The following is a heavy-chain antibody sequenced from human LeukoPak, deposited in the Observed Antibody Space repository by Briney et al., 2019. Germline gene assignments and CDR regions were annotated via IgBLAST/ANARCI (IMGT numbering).Heavy chain of an antibody. V-gene: IGHV4-38-2*02. CDR3: ARVAAAGQYYYYYYMDV. J-gene: IGHJ6*03. CDR1: GYSISSGYY. CDR2: IYHSGST. D-gene: IGHD6-13*01. Sequence: PSETLSLTCTVSGYSISSGYYWGWIRQPPGKGLEWIGSIYHSGSTYYNPSLKSRVTISVDTSKNQFSLKLSSVTAADTAVYYCARVAAAGQYYYYYYMDVWGKGTTVTVSS.